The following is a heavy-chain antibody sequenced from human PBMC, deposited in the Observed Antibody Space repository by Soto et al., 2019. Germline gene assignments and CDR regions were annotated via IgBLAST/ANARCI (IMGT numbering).Heavy chain of an antibody. CDR3: ARVGPLGGSVAGTWFDY. Sequence: GGSLRLSCAASGFTFSSYWMSWVRQAPGKGLEWVANIKQDGSGKYYVDSVKGRFTISRDNAKNSLYLQMNSLRAEDTAVYYCARVGPLGGSVAGTWFDYWGQGTLVTVSS. CDR1: GFTFSSYW. V-gene: IGHV3-7*01. CDR2: IKQDGSGK. J-gene: IGHJ4*02. D-gene: IGHD6-19*01.